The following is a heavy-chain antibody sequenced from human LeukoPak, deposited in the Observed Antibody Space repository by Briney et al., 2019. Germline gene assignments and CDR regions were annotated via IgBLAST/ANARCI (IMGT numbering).Heavy chain of an antibody. CDR1: GFTFSNYG. J-gene: IGHJ4*02. V-gene: IGHV3-33*01. D-gene: IGHD3-22*01. CDR3: ARAVNYYDTSGLFDS. Sequence: GGSLRLSCAASGFTFSNYGMHWVRQAPGKGLEWVAVIWNDASRQYYADSVKGRITVSRDNSNNMVYLQVNTLRVEDKAVYYCARAVNYYDTSGLFDSWGQGALVIVSS. CDR2: IWNDASRQ.